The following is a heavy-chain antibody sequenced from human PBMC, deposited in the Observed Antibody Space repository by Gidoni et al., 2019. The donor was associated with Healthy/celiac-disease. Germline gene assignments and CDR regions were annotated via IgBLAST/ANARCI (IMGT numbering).Heavy chain of an antibody. Sequence: QVQLVESGGGLVKRGGSLRLFCAASGFTFSDYYMSWIRQAPGRGLGWVSYIISSGSTIYYADSVKGRFTISRNNAKNSLYLQMTSLRAEDTAVYYCARDGWAAAGTGWFDPWGQGTLVTVSS. D-gene: IGHD6-13*01. CDR1: GFTFSDYY. CDR3: ARDGWAAAGTGWFDP. J-gene: IGHJ5*02. V-gene: IGHV3-11*01. CDR2: IISSGSTI.